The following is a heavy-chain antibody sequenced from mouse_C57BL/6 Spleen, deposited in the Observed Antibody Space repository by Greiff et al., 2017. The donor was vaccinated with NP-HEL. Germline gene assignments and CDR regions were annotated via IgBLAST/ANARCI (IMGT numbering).Heavy chain of an antibody. V-gene: IGHV1-22*01. CDR3: ARESGSSPYAMDY. CDR2: INPNNGGT. D-gene: IGHD1-1*01. Sequence: VQLQQSGPELVKPGASVKMSCKASGYTFTDYNMHWVKQSHGKSLEWIGYINPNNGGTSYNQKFKGKATLTVNKSSSTAYMELRSLTSEDSAVYYCARESGSSPYAMDYWGQGTSVTVSS. J-gene: IGHJ4*01. CDR1: GYTFTDYN.